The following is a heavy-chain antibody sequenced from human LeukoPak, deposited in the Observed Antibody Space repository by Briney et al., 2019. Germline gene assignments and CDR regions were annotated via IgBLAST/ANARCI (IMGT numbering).Heavy chain of an antibody. CDR1: GFTFSSYG. V-gene: IGHV3-30*18. J-gene: IGHJ4*02. CDR2: ISYDGSNK. Sequence: HPGRSLRLSCAASGFTFSSYGMHWVRQAPGKGLEWVAVISYDGSNKYYADSVKGRFTNSRDNSKNTLYLQMNSLRAEDTAVYYCAKSVDDGDYVPDYWGQGTLVTVSS. D-gene: IGHD4-17*01. CDR3: AKSVDDGDYVPDY.